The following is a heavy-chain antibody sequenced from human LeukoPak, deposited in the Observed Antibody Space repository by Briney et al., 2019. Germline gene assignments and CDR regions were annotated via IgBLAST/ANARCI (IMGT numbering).Heavy chain of an antibody. V-gene: IGHV4-39*01. CDR3: AGDPSYYDSSGYRDY. D-gene: IGHD3-22*01. CDR1: GGSISGISYS. CDR2: IYYSGSA. J-gene: IGHJ4*02. Sequence: SETLSLTCTVSGGSISGISYSWGWIRQPPGKGLEWIGSIYYSGSAYYNPSLKSRVTMSVDTSKNQFSLKLRSVTAADTAVYYCAGDPSYYDSSGYRDYWGQGTLVTVSS.